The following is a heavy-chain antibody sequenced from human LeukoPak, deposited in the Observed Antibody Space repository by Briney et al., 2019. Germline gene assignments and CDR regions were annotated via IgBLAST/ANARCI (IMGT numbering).Heavy chain of an antibody. V-gene: IGHV3-13*01. CDR1: GFTFIDYD. D-gene: IGHD6-19*01. J-gene: IGHJ4*02. CDR3: ARGGIQVSGIDEFDY. Sequence: PGGSLRLSCAAPGFTFIDYDMHWVRQVIGKGLEWVSAIGIRGDTHYSGSVKGRFTISRENAESSLSLQMNSLRAEDTAVYYCARGGIQVSGIDEFDYWGQGTLVTVSS. CDR2: IGIRGDT.